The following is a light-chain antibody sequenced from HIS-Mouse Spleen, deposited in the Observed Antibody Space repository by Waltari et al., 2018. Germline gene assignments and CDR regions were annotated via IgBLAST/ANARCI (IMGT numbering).Light chain of an antibody. CDR3: YSTDSSGNHRV. Sequence: SYELTQPPSVSVSPGQTARLTCSGDALPKKYAYWYQQKSGQAPVLVIYEDSKRPSGIPERLDGSSSGTMATLTISGAQVEDEADYYCYSTDSSGNHRVFGGGTKLTVL. V-gene: IGLV3-10*01. CDR2: EDS. CDR1: ALPKKY. J-gene: IGLJ2*01.